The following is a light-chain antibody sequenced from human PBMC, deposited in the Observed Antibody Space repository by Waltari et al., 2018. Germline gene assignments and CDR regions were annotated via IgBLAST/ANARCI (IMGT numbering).Light chain of an antibody. Sequence: QSVLTQPPSVSGAPGQRVTISCTGSSSNIGAGYDVHWYQQLPGTAPKLLIYGNSTRPSGVPDRFSGSKSGPSASLALTGLQAEDEADYYCQSYDSSLSGSVFGGGTKLTVL. V-gene: IGLV1-40*01. CDR1: SSNIGAGYD. CDR2: GNS. J-gene: IGLJ3*02. CDR3: QSYDSSLSGSV.